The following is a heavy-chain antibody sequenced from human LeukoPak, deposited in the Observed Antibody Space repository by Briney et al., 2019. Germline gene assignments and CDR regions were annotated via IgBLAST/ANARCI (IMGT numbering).Heavy chain of an antibody. CDR2: INPNSGGT. Sequence: ASVKVSCKASGYTFTGYYMHWVRQAPGQGLEWMGWINPNSGGTNYAQKFQGRVTMTRDTSISTAYMELSRLRSDDTAVYYCARDYYYDSSGYYYVWFDYWGQGTLVTVSS. D-gene: IGHD3-22*01. J-gene: IGHJ4*02. CDR1: GYTFTGYY. CDR3: ARDYYYDSSGYYYVWFDY. V-gene: IGHV1-2*02.